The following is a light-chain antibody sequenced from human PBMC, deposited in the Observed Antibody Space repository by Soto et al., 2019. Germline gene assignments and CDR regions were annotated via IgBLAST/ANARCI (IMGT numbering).Light chain of an antibody. CDR2: GAS. Sequence: ELMMTQSPATVSPSXGEGFTLTXXXSQTVPSRIAWYQQKPGQAPSLLIYGASTRATGVPDRFSGTGSGTEFTLTIRSLKSADYAVYYCQQYKSWAPITFGQGTRLEIK. CDR1: QTVPSR. V-gene: IGKV3-15*01. CDR3: QQYKSWAPIT. J-gene: IGKJ5*01.